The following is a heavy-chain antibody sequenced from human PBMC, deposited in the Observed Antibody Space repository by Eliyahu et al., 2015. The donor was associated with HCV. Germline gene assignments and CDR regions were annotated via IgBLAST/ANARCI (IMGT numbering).Heavy chain of an antibody. CDR1: GYSFTSYW. CDR2: IHPSGSDT. D-gene: IGHD2-21*02. CDR3: GRHQYCGGDCTNPFDL. V-gene: IGHV5-51*01. J-gene: IGHJ3*01. Sequence: EVQLVQSGAEVKKPGESLKISCRDSGYSFTSYWIGWVRQMPGKGLEWMGIIHPSGSDTRYSPSFLGQVTISADKSVNTAYLQWSSLRASDTAVYYCGRHQYCGGDCTNPFDLWGQGTVVTVSS.